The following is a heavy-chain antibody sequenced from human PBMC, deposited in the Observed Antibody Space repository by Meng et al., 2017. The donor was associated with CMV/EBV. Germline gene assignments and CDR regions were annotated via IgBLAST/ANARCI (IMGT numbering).Heavy chain of an antibody. Sequence: GGSLRLSCAASGFTFSSYWMSWVRRAPGKGLEWVANIKQDGSEKYYVDSVKGRFTISRDNAKNSLYLQMNSLRAEDTAVYYCARGVKSGYSGYDLAVYYFDYWGQGTLVTVSS. J-gene: IGHJ4*02. CDR1: GFTFSSYW. CDR2: IKQDGSEK. D-gene: IGHD5-12*01. CDR3: ARGVKSGYSGYDLAVYYFDY. V-gene: IGHV3-7*01.